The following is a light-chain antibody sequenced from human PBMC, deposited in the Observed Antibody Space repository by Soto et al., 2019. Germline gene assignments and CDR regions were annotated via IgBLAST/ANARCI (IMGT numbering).Light chain of an antibody. V-gene: IGKV3-15*01. Sequence: EIVVTQSPATLSVSPGERATLSCRASQSVGNNFAWYQQKPGQAPRLLIFATSTRATGAPARFSGSGSGTEFTLTISSLQSEDVAVYYCQQYGDWPLTFGGGAKVEIE. J-gene: IGKJ4*01. CDR1: QSVGNN. CDR3: QQYGDWPLT. CDR2: ATS.